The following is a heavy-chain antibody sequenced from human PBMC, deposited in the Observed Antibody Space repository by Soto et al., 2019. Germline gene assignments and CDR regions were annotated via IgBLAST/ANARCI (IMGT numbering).Heavy chain of an antibody. CDR3: ARHPSDFWFDP. Sequence: SETLSLTCAVYGGSFSGYYWSWIRQPPGKGLEWIGEINHSGSTNYNPSLKSRVTISVDTSKNQFSLKLSSVTAADTAVYYCARHPSDFWFDPWGQGTLVTISS. J-gene: IGHJ5*02. CDR2: INHSGST. D-gene: IGHD2-21*02. V-gene: IGHV4-34*01. CDR1: GGSFSGYY.